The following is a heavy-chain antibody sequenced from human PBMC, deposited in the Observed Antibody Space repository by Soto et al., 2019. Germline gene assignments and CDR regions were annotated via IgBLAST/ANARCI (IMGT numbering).Heavy chain of an antibody. J-gene: IGHJ4*02. CDR2: INPNSGGT. Sequence: ASVKVSCKASGYTFTGYYMHWVRQAPGQGHEWMGWINPNSGGTNYAQKFQGRVTITRDTSASTAYMELSSLRSEDTAVYYCARVDVYPDYWGQGTLVTVSS. CDR3: ARVDVYPDY. CDR1: GYTFTGYY. D-gene: IGHD2-2*02. V-gene: IGHV1-2*02.